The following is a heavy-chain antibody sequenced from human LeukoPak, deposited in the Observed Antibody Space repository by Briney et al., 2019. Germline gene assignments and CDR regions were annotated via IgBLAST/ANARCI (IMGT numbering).Heavy chain of an antibody. CDR3: TGDRVYAYFFFS. D-gene: IGHD5/OR15-5a*01. J-gene: IGHJ4*02. CDR1: GYTFTGYY. Sequence: ASVKVSCKASGYTFTGYYMHWVRQAPGQGLEWMGRINPNSGGTNYAQKFQGRVTMTRDTSIGTAYMELSRLRSDAPALFFFTGDRVYAYFFFSWGEGTLVTVSS. CDR2: INPNSGGT. V-gene: IGHV1-2*06.